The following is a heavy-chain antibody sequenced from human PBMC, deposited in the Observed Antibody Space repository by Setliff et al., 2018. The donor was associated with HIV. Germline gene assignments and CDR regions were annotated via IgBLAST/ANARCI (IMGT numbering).Heavy chain of an antibody. D-gene: IGHD3-3*01. J-gene: IGHJ2*01. Sequence: GASVKVSCKASGYTFSGYYMQWVRQAPGQGLEWMGIINPSDGSTSYAQKFQGRVTMTRDTSTSTVYMELSSLRSDDTAVYYCARTRGRFLEWLLRDWYFDLWGRGTLVTVSS. V-gene: IGHV1-46*01. CDR2: INPSDGST. CDR1: GYTFSGYY. CDR3: ARTRGRFLEWLLRDWYFDL.